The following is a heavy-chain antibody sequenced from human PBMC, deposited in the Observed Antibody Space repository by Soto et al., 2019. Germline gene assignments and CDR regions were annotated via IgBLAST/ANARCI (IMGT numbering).Heavy chain of an antibody. CDR2: ISGSGGST. Sequence: GGSLRLSCAASGFTFSSYAMSWVRQAPGKGLEWVSAISGSGGSTYYADSVKGRFTISRDNSKNTLYLQMNSLRAEDTAVYYCAKIRAWWYGDYEGAFDIWGQGTMVTVSS. CDR1: GFTFSSYA. V-gene: IGHV3-23*01. CDR3: AKIRAWWYGDYEGAFDI. D-gene: IGHD4-17*01. J-gene: IGHJ3*02.